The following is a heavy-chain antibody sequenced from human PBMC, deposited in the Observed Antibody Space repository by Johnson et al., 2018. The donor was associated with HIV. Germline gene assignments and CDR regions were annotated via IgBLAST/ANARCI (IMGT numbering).Heavy chain of an antibody. CDR3: VGDNKGGGLWFGEPSS. CDR2: IWYDGSNK. CDR1: GFTFSSYG. Sequence: QMLLVESGGGVVQPGRSLRLSCAASGFTFSSYGMHWVRQAPGKGLEWVAVIWYDGSNKYYADSVKGRFTISRDNSKNTLYLQMNSLRAEDTAVYYCVGDNKGGGLWFGEPSSWGQGTMVTVSS. V-gene: IGHV3-30*19. J-gene: IGHJ3*01. D-gene: IGHD3-10*01.